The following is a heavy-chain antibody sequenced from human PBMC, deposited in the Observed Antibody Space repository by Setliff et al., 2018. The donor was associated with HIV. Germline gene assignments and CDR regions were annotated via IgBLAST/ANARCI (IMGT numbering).Heavy chain of an antibody. J-gene: IGHJ2*01. V-gene: IGHV4-61*09. CDR2: ISTSGTT. D-gene: IGHD6-6*01. CDR1: GGSISSGSHF. CDR3: ARKEVIGPRRLYYYLDL. Sequence: SETLSLTCTVSGGSISSGSHFWGWIRQPAGKGLEWIGHISTSGTTKYNPSLKSRVTISVDTSMDQFSLKLNSVTAADTAVYYCARKEVIGPRRLYYYLDLWGRGTLVTVSS.